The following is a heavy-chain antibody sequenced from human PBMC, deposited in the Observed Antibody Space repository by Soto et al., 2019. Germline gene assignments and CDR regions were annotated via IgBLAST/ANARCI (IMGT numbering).Heavy chain of an antibody. D-gene: IGHD6-6*01. CDR2: IYSSGST. J-gene: IGHJ5*02. CDR3: AREDAARIERWFDA. V-gene: IGHV4-31*11. CDR1: GGSIISASYS. Sequence: SETLSLTCAVSGGSIISASYSWNWIRQSPGGGLEWIGHIYSSGSTYYNPSLKSRVSISVDTSNNQFSLKLTSVTAADTAVYFCAREDAARIERWFDAWGQGILVTVSS.